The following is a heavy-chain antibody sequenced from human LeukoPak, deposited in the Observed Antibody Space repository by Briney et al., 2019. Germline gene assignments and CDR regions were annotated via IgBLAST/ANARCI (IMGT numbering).Heavy chain of an antibody. D-gene: IGHD1-26*01. CDR1: GFTVSSNY. J-gene: IGHJ3*02. CDR2: IYSGGST. V-gene: IGHV3-53*01. Sequence: GGSLRLSCAASGFTVSSNYMSWVRQAPGKGPEWVSVIYSGGSTYYADSVKGRFTISRDNSKNTLYLQMNSLRAEDTAVYYCARDMSVGAIPDAFDIWGQGTMVTVSS. CDR3: ARDMSVGAIPDAFDI.